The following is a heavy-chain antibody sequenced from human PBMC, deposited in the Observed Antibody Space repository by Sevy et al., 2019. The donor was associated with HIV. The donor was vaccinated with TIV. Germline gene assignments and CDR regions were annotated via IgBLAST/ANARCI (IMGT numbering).Heavy chain of an antibody. J-gene: IGHJ4*02. CDR1: GYAFTDYD. D-gene: IGHD2-21*02. V-gene: IGHV1-8*01. Sequence: ASEKVSCRASGYAFTDYDITWVRQATGQGLELMGWMNPNSGHTAYTQNFQGRVSTTTDTSISVAYMELSSLRSEDTAVYYCAKLASCGGDCYYFDLWGQGTLVTVSS. CDR2: MNPNSGHT. CDR3: AKLASCGGDCYYFDL.